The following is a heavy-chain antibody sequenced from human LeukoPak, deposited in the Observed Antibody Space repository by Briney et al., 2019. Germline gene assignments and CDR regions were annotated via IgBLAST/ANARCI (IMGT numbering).Heavy chain of an antibody. CDR3: ARAYYDSSGYYYNAFDI. CDR2: ISWNSGSI. Sequence: PGRSLRLSCAASGFTFDDYAMHWVRQAPGKGLEWASGISWNSGSIGYADSVKGRFTISRDNAKNSLYLQMNSLRAEDMALYHCARAYYDSSGYYYNAFDIWGQGTMVTVSS. V-gene: IGHV3-9*03. J-gene: IGHJ3*02. CDR1: GFTFDDYA. D-gene: IGHD3-22*01.